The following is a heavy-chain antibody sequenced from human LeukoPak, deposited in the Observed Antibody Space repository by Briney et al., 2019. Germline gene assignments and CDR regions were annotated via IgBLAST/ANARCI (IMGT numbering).Heavy chain of an antibody. CDR1: GFTFSNFA. CDR2: ISGSGGST. V-gene: IGHV3-23*01. Sequence: GGSLRLSCAASGFTFSNFAMSWVRQAPGKGLEWVSAISGSGGSTYYADSVKGRFTISRDNSKNTLYLQMNSLRAEDTAVYYCAKVTGGSGSYYAPTDYWGQGTLVTVSS. D-gene: IGHD3-10*01. J-gene: IGHJ4*02. CDR3: AKVTGGSGSYYAPTDY.